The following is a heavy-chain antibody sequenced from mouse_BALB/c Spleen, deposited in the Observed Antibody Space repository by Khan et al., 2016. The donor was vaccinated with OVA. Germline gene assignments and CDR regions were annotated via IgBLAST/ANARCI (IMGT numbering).Heavy chain of an antibody. V-gene: IGHV1-77*01. Sequence: QVQLKQSGAELARPGASVKLSCKASGYTFTDYYINWVKQRTGQGLEWIGEISPGSGDTYYNEKFKGKATLTADKSSSIVYMQLSSLTAEASAVYFCARRNYFGYTFAYWGQGTLVTVSA. CDR1: GYTFTDYY. CDR3: ARRNYFGYTFAY. CDR2: ISPGSGDT. D-gene: IGHD1-2*01. J-gene: IGHJ3*01.